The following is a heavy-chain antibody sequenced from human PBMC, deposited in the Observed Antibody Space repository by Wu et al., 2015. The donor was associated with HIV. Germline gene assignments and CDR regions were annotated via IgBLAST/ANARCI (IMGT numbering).Heavy chain of an antibody. Sequence: QVQLVQSGAEVKKPGASVKVSCKASGYTFTSYGISWVRQAPGQGLEWMGWISAYNGNTNYAQKLQGRVTMTTDTSTSTAYMELRSLRSDDTAVYYCARDRHYDFWSGYYTQRSPFDYWGQGTLVTVSS. CDR3: ARDRHYDFWSGYYTQRSPFDY. J-gene: IGHJ4*02. CDR1: GYTFTSYG. D-gene: IGHD3-3*01. CDR2: ISAYNGNT. V-gene: IGHV1-18*01.